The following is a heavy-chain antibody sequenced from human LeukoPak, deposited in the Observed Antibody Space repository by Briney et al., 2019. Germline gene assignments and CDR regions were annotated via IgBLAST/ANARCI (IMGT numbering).Heavy chain of an antibody. D-gene: IGHD1-26*01. CDR3: AKGGNEDYYYGMDV. CDR1: GFTFSSYG. Sequence: GGSPRLSCAASGFTFSSYGMHWVRQAPGKGLEWVAVISYDGSNKYYADSVKGRFTISRDNSKNTLYLQMNSLRAEDTAVYYCAKGGNEDYYYGMDVWGQGTTVTVSS. CDR2: ISYDGSNK. V-gene: IGHV3-30*18. J-gene: IGHJ6*02.